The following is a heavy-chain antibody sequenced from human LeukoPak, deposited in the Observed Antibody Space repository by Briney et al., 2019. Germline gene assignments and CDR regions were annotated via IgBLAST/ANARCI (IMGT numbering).Heavy chain of an antibody. V-gene: IGHV4-39*01. D-gene: IGHD3-22*01. CDR1: GGSISSSSYY. J-gene: IGHJ3*02. Sequence: SETLSLTCTVSGGSISSSSYYWGWIRQPPGKGLEWIGSIYYSGSTYYNPSLKSRVTISVDTSKNQFSLKLSSVTAADTAVYYCARPVYCDSSGGDAFDIWGQGTMVTVSS. CDR2: IYYSGST. CDR3: ARPVYCDSSGGDAFDI.